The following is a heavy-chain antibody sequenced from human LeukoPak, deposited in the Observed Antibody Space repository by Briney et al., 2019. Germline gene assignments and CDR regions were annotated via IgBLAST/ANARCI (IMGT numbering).Heavy chain of an antibody. V-gene: IGHV3-53*01. J-gene: IGHJ6*02. CDR1: GFTVSSNY. D-gene: IGHD2-15*01. Sequence: GGSLRLSCAASGFTVSSNYMSRVRQAPGKGLEWVSVIYSGGSTYYADSVKGRFTISRDNSKNTLYLQMNSLRAEDTAVYYCARAWRELRDYYYYGMDVWGQGTTVAVSS. CDR2: IYSGGST. CDR3: ARAWRELRDYYYYGMDV.